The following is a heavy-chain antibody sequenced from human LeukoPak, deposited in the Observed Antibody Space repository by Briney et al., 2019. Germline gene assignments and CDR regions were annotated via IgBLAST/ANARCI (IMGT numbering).Heavy chain of an antibody. CDR3: AKGRMTTLDY. Sequence: TGGSLRLSCAASGCTFDDYVMHWVRQAPGKGLEWVSGISWNSGSIGYADSVKGRFTISRDKAKNSLYLQMNSLRAEDTALYYCAKGRMTTLDYWGQGTLVTVSS. J-gene: IGHJ4*02. CDR1: GCTFDDYV. D-gene: IGHD3-16*01. V-gene: IGHV3-9*01. CDR2: ISWNSGSI.